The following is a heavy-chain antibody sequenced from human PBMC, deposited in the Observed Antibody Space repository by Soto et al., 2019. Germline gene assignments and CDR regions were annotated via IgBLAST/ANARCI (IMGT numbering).Heavy chain of an antibody. J-gene: IGHJ4*02. CDR2: FSDGGSNT. CDR1: GFSFSSYA. Sequence: EVQLLESGGGLVQPGGSLRLSCAASGFSFSSYAMNWVRQAPGKGLECVSAFSDGGSNTYYTDSVKGRFTISRDNAKNTVFLQMNSLRAEDTAVYYCAILEISTWYTVYDFDYWGQGTLVTVSS. CDR3: AILEISTWYTVYDFDY. V-gene: IGHV3-23*01. D-gene: IGHD6-13*01.